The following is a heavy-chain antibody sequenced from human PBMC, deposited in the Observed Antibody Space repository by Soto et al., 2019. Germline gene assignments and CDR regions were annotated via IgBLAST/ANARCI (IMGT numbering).Heavy chain of an antibody. CDR3: ARDDSSGYLYGMDV. Sequence: SVKVSCKASGGTFSNYGISWVRQAPGQGLEWMGGIIPIFGTANYAQKFQGRVTIIADESTSTAYMELSSLRSEDTAVYYCARDDSSGYLYGMDVWGQGTTVTVSS. CDR2: IIPIFGTA. D-gene: IGHD3-22*01. J-gene: IGHJ6*02. CDR1: GGTFSNYG. V-gene: IGHV1-69*13.